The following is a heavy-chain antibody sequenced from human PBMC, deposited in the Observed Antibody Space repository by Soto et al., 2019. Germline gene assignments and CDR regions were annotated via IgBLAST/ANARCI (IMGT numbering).Heavy chain of an antibody. V-gene: IGHV4-59*01. CDR3: ARGSVIGWLRSYFDY. CDR1: GGSISSYY. J-gene: IGHJ4*02. CDR2: INYSGTT. Sequence: QVQLQESGPGLVKPSETLSLTCSVSGGSISSYYWSWIRQSPGKGLEWIGYINYSGTTEYNPSLKSRVSISIDTSKNQFSLKMISVTAADTAGYYCARGSVIGWLRSYFDYWGQGTLVTVSS. D-gene: IGHD5-12*01.